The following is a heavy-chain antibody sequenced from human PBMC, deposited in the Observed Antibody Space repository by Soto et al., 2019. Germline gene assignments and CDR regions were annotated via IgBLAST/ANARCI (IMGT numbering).Heavy chain of an antibody. CDR3: AKGSAIFGVDDKIDFDY. V-gene: IGHV3-30*12. J-gene: IGHJ4*02. CDR2: ISYDGST. Sequence: GGSLRHSCASSGVTFISYGMHWVRQATGKGLEWVAVISYDGSTYYADSVKGRFIISRDNSKNTLYLQMNSLRAEDTAVYYCAKGSAIFGVDDKIDFDYWGQGTLVTVSS. CDR1: GVTFISYG. D-gene: IGHD3-3*01.